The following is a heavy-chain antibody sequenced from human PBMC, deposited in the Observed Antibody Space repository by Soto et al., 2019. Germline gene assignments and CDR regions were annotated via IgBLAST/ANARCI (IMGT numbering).Heavy chain of an antibody. CDR3: ARGRYGDY. CDR1: GYTFTTYG. D-gene: IGHD1-1*01. J-gene: IGHJ4*02. Sequence: QVHLVQSGAEVKKPGASVKVSCKGSGYTFTTYGITWVRQAPGQGLEWMGWLSAHNGNTNYEQKLQGRVTVTRDTSTSTAYMELRGLSSDDTAVYYCARGRYGDYWGQGALVTVSS. V-gene: IGHV1-18*01. CDR2: LSAHNGNT.